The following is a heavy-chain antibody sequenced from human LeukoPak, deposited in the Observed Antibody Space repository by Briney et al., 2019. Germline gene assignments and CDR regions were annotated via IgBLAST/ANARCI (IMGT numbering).Heavy chain of an antibody. V-gene: IGHV3-23*01. Sequence: GGSLRLSCAASGFTVSSYAMSWVRQAPGKGLEWVSAISGSGGSTYYADSVKGRFTISRDNAKNTLYLQMNSLRAEDTAVYYCARDLYYGSDAFDIWGQGTMVTVSS. CDR3: ARDLYYGSDAFDI. D-gene: IGHD3-10*01. CDR1: GFTVSSYA. J-gene: IGHJ3*02. CDR2: ISGSGGST.